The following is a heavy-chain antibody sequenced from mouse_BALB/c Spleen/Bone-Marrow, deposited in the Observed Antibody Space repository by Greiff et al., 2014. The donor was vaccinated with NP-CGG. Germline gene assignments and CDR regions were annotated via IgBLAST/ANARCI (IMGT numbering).Heavy chain of an antibody. CDR2: FYPGDGDT. Sequence: QVQLKESGAELARPGASVKLSCKASGYTFTSYWMQWVKQRPGQGLEWIGAFYPGDGDTRYTQKFKGKATLTADKSSSTAYMQLSSLASEDSAVYYCARYYYGSSYEYFDVWGAGTTVTVSS. D-gene: IGHD1-1*01. V-gene: IGHV1-87*01. CDR3: ARYYYGSSYEYFDV. J-gene: IGHJ1*01. CDR1: GYTFTSYW.